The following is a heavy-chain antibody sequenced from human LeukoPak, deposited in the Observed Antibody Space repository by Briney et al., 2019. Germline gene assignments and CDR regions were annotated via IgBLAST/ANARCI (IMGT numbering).Heavy chain of an antibody. D-gene: IGHD5-18*01. CDR3: ASGRGYSFFIPYYYYMDV. CDR2: IIPIFGTA. J-gene: IGHJ6*03. V-gene: IGHV1-69*05. Sequence: ASVKVSCKASGGTFSSYAISWVRQAPGQGLEWMGGIIPIFGTANYAQKFQGRVTITTDESTSTAYMELRSLRSEDTAVYYCASGRGYSFFIPYYYYMDVWGKGTTVTVSS. CDR1: GGTFSSYA.